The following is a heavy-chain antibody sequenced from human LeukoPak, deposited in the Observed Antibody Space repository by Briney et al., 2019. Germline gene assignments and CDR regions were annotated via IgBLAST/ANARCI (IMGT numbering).Heavy chain of an antibody. J-gene: IGHJ4*02. Sequence: GASVKVSCKASGYTFTSYGISWVRQAPGQGLEWMGCISAYNGNTNYAQKFQGRVTITRDTSASTAYMELSSLRSEDTAVYYCARDRTSYYDSRGYTFDYWGQGTLVIVSS. CDR2: ISAYNGNT. CDR1: GYTFTSYG. V-gene: IGHV1-18*01. D-gene: IGHD3-22*01. CDR3: ARDRTSYYDSRGYTFDY.